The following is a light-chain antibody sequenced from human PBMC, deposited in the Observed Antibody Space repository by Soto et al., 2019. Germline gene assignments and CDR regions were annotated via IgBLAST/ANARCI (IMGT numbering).Light chain of an antibody. CDR3: SSYTSSSTLVV. Sequence: QSVLTQPASVSGSPGQSTTISCTGTSSEVGGYNYVPWYQQHPGKAPKLMIYEVSNRPSGVSNRFSGSKSGNTASLTISGLQAEDEADYYCSSYTSSSTLVVFGGGTQLTVL. J-gene: IGLJ2*01. CDR2: EVS. V-gene: IGLV2-14*01. CDR1: SSEVGGYNY.